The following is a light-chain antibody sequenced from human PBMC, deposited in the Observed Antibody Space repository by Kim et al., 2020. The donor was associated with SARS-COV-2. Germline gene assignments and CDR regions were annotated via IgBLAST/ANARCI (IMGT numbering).Light chain of an antibody. J-gene: IGLJ2*01. CDR2: GKN. CDR3: NSRDSSGNFVV. CDR1: SLRSYY. V-gene: IGLV3-19*01. Sequence: SSELTQDPAVSVALGQTVRITCQGDSLRSYYASWYQQKPGQAPVLVIYGKNNRPSGIPDRFSGSSSGNTASLTITGAQPEDEADYYCNSRDSSGNFVVFG.